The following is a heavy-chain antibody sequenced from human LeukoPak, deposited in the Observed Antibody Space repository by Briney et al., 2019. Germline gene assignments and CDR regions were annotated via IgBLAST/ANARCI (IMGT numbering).Heavy chain of an antibody. V-gene: IGHV1-2*02. CDR1: GYTFTGYY. CDR3: ARDRGPTRYNWNYGLDWFDP. D-gene: IGHD1-7*01. J-gene: IGHJ5*02. CDR2: INPNSGGT. Sequence: GASVTVSCKASGYTFTGYYMHWVRQAPGQGLEWMGWINPNSGGTNYAQKFQGRVTMTRDTSISTAYMELSRLRSDDTAVYYCARDRGPTRYNWNYGLDWFDPWGQGTLVTVSS.